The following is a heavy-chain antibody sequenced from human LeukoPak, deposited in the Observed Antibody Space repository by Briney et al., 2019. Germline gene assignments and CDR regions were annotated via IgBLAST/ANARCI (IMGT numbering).Heavy chain of an antibody. D-gene: IGHD6-19*01. CDR2: TNYRSKWYN. V-gene: IGHV6-1*01. CDR3: ARGSSGSFDY. J-gene: IGHJ4*02. Sequence: SQTLSLTCDISGDSVSGNIVAWNWIRQSPSRGLEWLGRTNYRSKWYNDYAVSVRGRITINPDTSKNRFALQLDSVTPEDTAVYYCARGSSGSFDYWGQGTLVTVSS. CDR1: GDSVSGNIVA.